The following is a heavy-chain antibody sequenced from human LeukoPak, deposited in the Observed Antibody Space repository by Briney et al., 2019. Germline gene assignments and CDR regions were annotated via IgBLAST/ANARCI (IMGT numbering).Heavy chain of an antibody. CDR3: AKDLQGGFDY. D-gene: IGHD3-16*01. CDR1: GFTFSSYG. J-gene: IGHJ4*02. CDR2: ISYDGSNK. V-gene: IGHV3-30*18. Sequence: GGSLRLSCAAPGFTFSSYGMHWVRQAPGKGLEWVAVISYDGSNKYYADSVKGRFTISRGNSKNTLYLQMNSLRAEDTAVYYCAKDLQGGFDYWGQGTLVTVSS.